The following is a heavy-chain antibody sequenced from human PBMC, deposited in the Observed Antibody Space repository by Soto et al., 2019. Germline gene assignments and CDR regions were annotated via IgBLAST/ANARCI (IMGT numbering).Heavy chain of an antibody. CDR3: ARQRGNYFDY. D-gene: IGHD3-10*01. V-gene: IGHV4-59*01. CDR1: GDSISTFY. J-gene: IGHJ4*02. Sequence: PSETLSLTCTVSGDSISTFYWSWIRQPPGKGLEWIGYIYYTGSTNYNPSLKSRVTMSVDTSKKQFSLKLTSVTAADTAVYYCARQRGNYFDYWSQGSLVTVSS. CDR2: IYYTGST.